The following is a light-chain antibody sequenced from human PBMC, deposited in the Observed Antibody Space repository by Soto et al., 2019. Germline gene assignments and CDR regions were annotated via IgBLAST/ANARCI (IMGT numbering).Light chain of an antibody. CDR2: HAS. Sequence: PATLSGYPGETATQHSGASPSLSSDYLAWYQQKPGQAPRLLFYHASRRATGTPDRFSVSGSGTDFTLTISRLEPGDFAVYYCQQYGDSPRSFGQGTKVDI. V-gene: IGKV3D-20*01. CDR1: PSLSSDY. CDR3: QQYGDSPRS. J-gene: IGKJ1*01.